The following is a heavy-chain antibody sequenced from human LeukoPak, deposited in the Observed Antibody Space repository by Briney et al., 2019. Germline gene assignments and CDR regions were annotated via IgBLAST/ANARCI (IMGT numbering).Heavy chain of an antibody. D-gene: IGHD6-19*01. J-gene: IGHJ1*01. Sequence: GGSLRLSCAASGFTFSSYAMHWVRQAPGKGLEWEAVISYDGSNEYYADSVKGRFSISRDNSKNTLYLQMNSLRAEDTAVYYCAREANKYSSGWFGEYFQHWGQGTLVTVSS. CDR2: ISYDGSNE. CDR3: AREANKYSSGWFGEYFQH. V-gene: IGHV3-30-3*01. CDR1: GFTFSSYA.